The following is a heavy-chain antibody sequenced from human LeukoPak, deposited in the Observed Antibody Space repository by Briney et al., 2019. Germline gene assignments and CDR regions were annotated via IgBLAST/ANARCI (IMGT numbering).Heavy chain of an antibody. D-gene: IGHD3-22*01. CDR1: GFNFTAYW. CDR3: ARHQYYYDSSGNYGWFDS. V-gene: IGHV5-51*01. J-gene: IGHJ5*01. CDR2: SHPINSDT. Sequence: GESLKISCRGSGFNFTAYWIAWVRQMPGKGLEWMGISHPINSDTKYSPSFQGQVTISADKSSSTAYLQWNSLKASDTAMYYCARHQYYYDSSGNYGWFDSWGQGTLVTVSS.